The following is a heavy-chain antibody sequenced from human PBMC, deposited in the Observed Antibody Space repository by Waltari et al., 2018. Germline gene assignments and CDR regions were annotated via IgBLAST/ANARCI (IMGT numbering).Heavy chain of an antibody. D-gene: IGHD5-12*01. J-gene: IGHJ4*02. CDR1: GGSFSGYY. CDR2: INHSGST. CDR3: ARGSRDGYNDPFDY. Sequence: QVQLQQWGAGLLKPSETLSLTCAVYGGSFSGYYWSWIRQPPGKGLEGIGEINHSGSTNYNPSLKSRVTISVDTSKHQFSLKLSSVTAADTAVYYCARGSRDGYNDPFDYWGQGTLVTVSS. V-gene: IGHV4-34*01.